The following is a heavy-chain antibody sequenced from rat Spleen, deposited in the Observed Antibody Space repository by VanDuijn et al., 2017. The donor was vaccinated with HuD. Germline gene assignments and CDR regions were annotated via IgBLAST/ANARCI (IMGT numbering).Heavy chain of an antibody. D-gene: IGHD4-3*01. CDR3: VRQDTSGYSNWFAY. CDR1: GFTFSDYY. Sequence: EVQLVESDGGLVQPGRSLKLSCAASGFTFSDYYMAWVRQAPTKGLEWVTSISPSGVTYYRDSVKGRFTVSRENTERTLYLLVDSLRSEDTATYYCVRQDTSGYSNWFAYWGQGVMVTVSS. J-gene: IGHJ2*01. CDR2: ISPSGVT. V-gene: IGHV5-25*01.